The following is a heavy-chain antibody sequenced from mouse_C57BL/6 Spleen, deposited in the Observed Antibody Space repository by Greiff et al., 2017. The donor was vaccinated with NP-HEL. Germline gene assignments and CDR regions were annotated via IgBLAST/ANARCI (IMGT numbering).Heavy chain of an antibody. CDR2: ISSGGDYI. Sequence: EVQLVESGEGLVKPGGSLKLSCAASGFTFSSYAMSWVRQTPEKRLEWVAYISSGGDYIYYVDTVKGRFTISRDNARNTLYLQMSSLKSEDTAMYYCTSPGYGSSLFAYWGQGTLVTVSA. D-gene: IGHD1-1*01. J-gene: IGHJ3*01. CDR3: TSPGYGSSLFAY. V-gene: IGHV5-9-1*02. CDR1: GFTFSSYA.